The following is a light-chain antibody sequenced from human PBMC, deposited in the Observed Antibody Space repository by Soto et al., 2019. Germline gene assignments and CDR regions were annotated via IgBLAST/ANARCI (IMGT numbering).Light chain of an antibody. J-gene: IGLJ2*01. Sequence: NFMLTQPHSVSESPGKTVTISCTRSSGSIASNSVQWYQQRPGSAPPIVIYEDNQRHSGVPDRFSGSIDRSSNSASLTISVLKNEDEADYPCQSYDSNNLVFGGGTKLTVL. V-gene: IGLV6-57*04. CDR1: SGSIASNS. CDR3: QSYDSNNLV. CDR2: EDN.